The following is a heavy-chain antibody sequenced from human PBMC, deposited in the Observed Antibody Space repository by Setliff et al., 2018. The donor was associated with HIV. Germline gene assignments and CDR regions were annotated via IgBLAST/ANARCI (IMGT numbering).Heavy chain of an antibody. V-gene: IGHV1-2*02. CDR2: INPKTGGT. CDR3: GRATEYYDTSGYPRRTLVDD. Sequence: ASVKVSCKASGYTFTDYFMHWVRQAPGQGLEWMGWINPKTGGTSFAKKFQDRVTMSRDTSISTAYMQLSSLRSDDTAMYYCGRATEYYDTSGYPRRTLVDDWGQGALVTAPQ. CDR1: GYTFTDYF. J-gene: IGHJ4*02. D-gene: IGHD3-22*01.